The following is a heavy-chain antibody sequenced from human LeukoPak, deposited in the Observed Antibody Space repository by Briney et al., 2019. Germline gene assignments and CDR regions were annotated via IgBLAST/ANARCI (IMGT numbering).Heavy chain of an antibody. CDR1: GFTVSSNY. J-gene: IGHJ4*02. Sequence: PGGSLRLSCAASGFTVSSNYMSWVRQAPGKGLEWVSYISSSGSTIYYADSVKGRFTISRDNAKNSLYLQMNSLRAEDTAVYYCARDWGRYCSGGFCDVLGYWGQGTLVTVSS. CDR2: ISSSGSTI. CDR3: ARDWGRYCSGGFCDVLGY. V-gene: IGHV3-11*04. D-gene: IGHD2-15*01.